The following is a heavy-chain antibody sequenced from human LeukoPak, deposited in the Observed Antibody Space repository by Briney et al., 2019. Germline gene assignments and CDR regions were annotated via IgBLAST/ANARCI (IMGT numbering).Heavy chain of an antibody. CDR2: ISSSSSTI. J-gene: IGHJ4*02. D-gene: IGHD6-19*01. CDR1: GFTFSSYS. CDR3: ARVGQWLAIDY. Sequence: GGSLRLSCAASGFTFSSYSMNWVRQAPGKGLEWVSYISSSSSTIYYADSVKGRFTISRDNAKNSLCLQMNSLRAEDTAVYYCARVGQWLAIDYWGQGTLVTVSS. V-gene: IGHV3-48*04.